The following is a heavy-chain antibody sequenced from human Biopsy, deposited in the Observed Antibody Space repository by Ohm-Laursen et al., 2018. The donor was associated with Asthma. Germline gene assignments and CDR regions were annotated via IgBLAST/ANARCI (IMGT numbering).Heavy chain of an antibody. CDR1: GFTFHNYV. V-gene: IGHV3-30-3*01. J-gene: IGHJ4*02. Sequence: SLRLSCAASGFTFHNYVMHWVRQAPGKGLGWVGGIFFDGSNKYYADSVKGRFTISRDNSKDTLYLQVNSLRGDDTAVYYCARGKTWGRSYYFDYWGQGTLVTVSS. D-gene: IGHD6-6*01. CDR3: ARGKTWGRSYYFDY. CDR2: IFFDGSNK.